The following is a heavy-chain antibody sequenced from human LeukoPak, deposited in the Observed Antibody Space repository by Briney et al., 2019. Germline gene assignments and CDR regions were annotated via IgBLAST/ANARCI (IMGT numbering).Heavy chain of an antibody. CDR3: ARDLGPAMVRGVIVY. Sequence: GGSLRLSCAASGFTFSSYSMNWVRQAPGKGLEWVSSISSSSYIYYADSAKGRFTISRDNAKNSLYLQMNSLRAEDTAVYYCARDLGPAMVRGVIVYWGQGTLVTVSS. D-gene: IGHD3-10*01. J-gene: IGHJ4*02. V-gene: IGHV3-21*01. CDR1: GFTFSSYS. CDR2: ISSSSYI.